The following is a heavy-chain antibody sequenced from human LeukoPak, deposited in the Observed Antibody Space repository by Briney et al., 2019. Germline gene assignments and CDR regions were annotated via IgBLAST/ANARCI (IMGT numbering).Heavy chain of an antibody. CDR2: IKKDGTEK. CDR1: GFTFSSYS. CDR3: ARQETSSYNGAFDI. D-gene: IGHD1-26*01. V-gene: IGHV3-7*01. J-gene: IGHJ3*02. Sequence: GGPLRLSCAASGFTFSSYSMNWVRQAPGKGLEWVANIKKDGTEKYFVDSVKGRFTISRDNAKNSLYLQMNSLRVDDTAVYHCARQETSSYNGAFDIWGQGTMVTVSS.